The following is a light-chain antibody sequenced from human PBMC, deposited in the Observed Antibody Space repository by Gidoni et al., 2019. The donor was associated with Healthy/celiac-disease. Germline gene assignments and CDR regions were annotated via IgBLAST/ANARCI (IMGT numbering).Light chain of an antibody. V-gene: IGKV3-11*01. CDR3: QQRSNWPPT. CDR1: QSVSSY. Sequence: EIVLTQSPATLSLYPGERATLSCRASQSVSSYLSWYQQKPGQAPRLLIYDASNRATGIPARFSGSGSGTDFTLTISSLEPEDFAVYYFQQRSNWPPTFGGGTKVEIK. CDR2: DAS. J-gene: IGKJ4*01.